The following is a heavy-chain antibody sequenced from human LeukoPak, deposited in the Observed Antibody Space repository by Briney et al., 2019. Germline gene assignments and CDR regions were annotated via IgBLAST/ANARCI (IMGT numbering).Heavy chain of an antibody. Sequence: SVKVSCKASGGTFSSYAISWVRQAPGQGLEWMGRIIPIFGIANYAQKFQGRVTITADKSTSTAYMELSSLRSEDTAVYYCARDCIYGSGSHPVCHFDYWGQGTLVTVSS. D-gene: IGHD3-10*01. CDR1: GGTFSSYA. CDR3: ARDCIYGSGSHPVCHFDY. V-gene: IGHV1-69*04. CDR2: IIPIFGIA. J-gene: IGHJ4*02.